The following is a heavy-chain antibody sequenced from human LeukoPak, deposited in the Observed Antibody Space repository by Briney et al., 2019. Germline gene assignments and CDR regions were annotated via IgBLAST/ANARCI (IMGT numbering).Heavy chain of an antibody. J-gene: IGHJ6*03. CDR3: ARGPRITLVRGGQWYFYMDV. D-gene: IGHD3-10*01. Sequence: EASVKVSCKASGYTFTSYGISWVRQAPGQGLEWMGWISGYNGNTNYAQQKLQGRVTMTTDTSTSTAYMELRSLRSDDTAVYYCARGPRITLVRGGQWYFYMDVWGKGTTVTVSS. V-gene: IGHV1-18*01. CDR1: GYTFTSYG. CDR2: ISGYNGNT.